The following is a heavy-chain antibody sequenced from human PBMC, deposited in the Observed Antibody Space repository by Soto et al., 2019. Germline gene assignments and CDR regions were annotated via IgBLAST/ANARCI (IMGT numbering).Heavy chain of an antibody. Sequence: PGGSLRVSCAASGFTFSSYAMSWVRQAPGKGLDWVSAVSGSGGSTYYADSVKGRFTISRDNSKNTLYLQMNSLRAEDTAVYYCAKDSLYSSSWSSFDSWGQGTMVTVSS. CDR1: GFTFSSYA. CDR3: AKDSLYSSSWSSFDS. D-gene: IGHD6-13*01. CDR2: VSGSGGST. V-gene: IGHV3-23*01. J-gene: IGHJ4*02.